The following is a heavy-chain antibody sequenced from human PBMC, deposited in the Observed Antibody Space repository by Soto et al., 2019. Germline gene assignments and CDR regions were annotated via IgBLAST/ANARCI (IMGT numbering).Heavy chain of an antibody. V-gene: IGHV4-59*01. J-gene: IGHJ5*02. Sequence: PSEALSLTCTVSGGSIGSYYWRWIRQPPGRGREWVGYIYSSGSTNYNPTPKSRVTISLATPQNQFPLKPRSFTAAYQTVYYIRKAPSGRGNYATFWLDPWGQGTLVTVSS. D-gene: IGHD1-7*01. CDR3: RKAPSGRGNYATFWLDP. CDR2: IYSSGST. CDR1: GGSIGSYY.